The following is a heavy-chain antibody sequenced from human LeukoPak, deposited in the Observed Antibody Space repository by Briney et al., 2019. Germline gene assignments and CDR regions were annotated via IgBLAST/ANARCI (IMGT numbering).Heavy chain of an antibody. CDR2: IKQDGSEK. V-gene: IGHV3-7*03. CDR1: GFTFSSYW. CDR3: AKWTYYYGSGDLYFDY. D-gene: IGHD3-10*01. Sequence: GGSLRLSCAASGFTFSSYWMSWARQAPGKGLEWVANIKQDGSEKYYVDSVKGRFTISRDNSKNTLYLQMNSLRAEDTAVYYCAKWTYYYGSGDLYFDYWGQGTLVTVSS. J-gene: IGHJ4*02.